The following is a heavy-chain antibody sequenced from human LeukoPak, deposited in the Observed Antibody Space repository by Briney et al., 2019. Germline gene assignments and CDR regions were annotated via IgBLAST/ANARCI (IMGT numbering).Heavy chain of an antibody. J-gene: IGHJ6*02. D-gene: IGHD3-3*01. CDR1: GDSVSINSAA. CDR2: TYYRSKWYN. V-gene: IGHV6-1*01. Sequence: SQTLSLTFAISGDSVSINSAAWNWVRQSPSRGLEWLGRTYYRSKWYNDYAVSVKSRITINPDTSKNQFSLQLNSVTPEDTAVYYCAREGGIRFLEWLHPYYYYGMDVWGQGTTVTVSS. CDR3: AREGGIRFLEWLHPYYYYGMDV.